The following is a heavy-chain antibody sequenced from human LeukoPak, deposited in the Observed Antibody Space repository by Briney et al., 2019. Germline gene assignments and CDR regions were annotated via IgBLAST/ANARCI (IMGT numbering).Heavy chain of an antibody. CDR3: AVGRSGWLTNGYYMDV. V-gene: IGHV4-39*07. CDR2: IYYSGST. Sequence: SETLSLTCTVSGGSISSSSYYWGWIRQPPGKGLEWIGSIYYSGSTYYNPSLKSRVTISVDTSKNQFSLKLSSVTAADTAVYYCAVGRSGWLTNGYYMDVWGKGTTVTVSS. J-gene: IGHJ6*03. CDR1: GGSISSSSYY. D-gene: IGHD6-19*01.